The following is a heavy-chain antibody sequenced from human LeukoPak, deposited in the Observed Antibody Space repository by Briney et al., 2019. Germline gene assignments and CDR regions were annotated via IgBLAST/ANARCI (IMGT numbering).Heavy chain of an antibody. CDR1: GGSISSSNW. CDR2: IYHSGST. V-gene: IGHV4-4*02. J-gene: IGHJ5*02. D-gene: IGHD3-10*01. CDR3: ARDQGDYYGSGSHNWFDP. Sequence: SETLPLTCAVSGGSISSSNWWSWVRQPPGKGLEWIGEIYHSGSTNYNPSLKSRVTISVDKSKNQFSLKLSSVTAADTAVYYCARDQGDYYGSGSHNWFDPWGQGTLVTVSS.